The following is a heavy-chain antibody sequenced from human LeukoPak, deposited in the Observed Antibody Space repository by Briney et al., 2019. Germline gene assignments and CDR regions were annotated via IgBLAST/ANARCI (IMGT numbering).Heavy chain of an antibody. CDR2: ISAYNGNT. CDR1: GYTFTSYG. D-gene: IGHD6-13*01. CDR3: ARERWPAAAGFAYYYYYYYMDV. V-gene: IGHV1-18*01. J-gene: IGHJ6*03. Sequence: GASVKVSFKASGYTFTSYGISWVRQAPGQGLEWMGWISAYNGNTNYAQKLQGRVTMTTDTSTSTAYMELRSLRSDDTAVYYCARERWPAAAGFAYYYYYYYMDVWGKGTTVTVSS.